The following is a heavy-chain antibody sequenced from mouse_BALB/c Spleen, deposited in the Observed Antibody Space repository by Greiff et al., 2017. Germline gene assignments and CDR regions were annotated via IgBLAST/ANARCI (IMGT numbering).Heavy chain of an antibody. D-gene: IGHD2-4*01. Sequence: EVNVVESGGDLVKPGGSLKLSCAASGFTFSSYGMSWVRQTPDKRLEWVATISSGGSYTYYPDSVKGRFTISRDNAKNTLYLQMSSLKSEDTAMYYCARLAYYDYDGDVFDYWGQGTTLTVSS. CDR2: ISSGGSYT. CDR3: ARLAYYDYDGDVFDY. V-gene: IGHV5-6*01. J-gene: IGHJ2*01. CDR1: GFTFSSYG.